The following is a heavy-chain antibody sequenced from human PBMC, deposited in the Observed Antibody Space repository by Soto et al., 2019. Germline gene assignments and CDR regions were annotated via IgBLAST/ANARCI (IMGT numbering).Heavy chain of an antibody. D-gene: IGHD2-21*02. CDR3: AREEGGGDRDYYGLDV. V-gene: IGHV4-30-4*08. J-gene: IGHJ6*02. CDR1: GGSISSEYFH. Sequence: QVQLQQSGPGLVEPSQTLSLTCAVSGGSISSEYFHWTWIRQSPGKGLEWLGYIHYTGSIMYNPSFKSRLTMAVDTTKNHFSLQLTSVTAADTAVYFCAREEGGGDRDYYGLDVWGQGTTVTVSS. CDR2: IHYTGSI.